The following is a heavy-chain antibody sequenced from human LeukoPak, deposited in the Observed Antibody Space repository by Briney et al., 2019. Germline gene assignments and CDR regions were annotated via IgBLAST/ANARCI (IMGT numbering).Heavy chain of an antibody. Sequence: SQTLSLTCSVTGGSISSGDYYWTWIRQPPGKGLEWIAYIYYSGSAEYNLSLQSRATISVDTSKNQFFLKLRSVTAADTAVYYCARRQCYYGSGSMDVWGKGTMVTISS. J-gene: IGHJ6*03. V-gene: IGHV4-30-4*08. CDR3: ARRQCYYGSGSMDV. CDR2: IYYSGSA. CDR1: GGSISSGDYY. D-gene: IGHD3-10*01.